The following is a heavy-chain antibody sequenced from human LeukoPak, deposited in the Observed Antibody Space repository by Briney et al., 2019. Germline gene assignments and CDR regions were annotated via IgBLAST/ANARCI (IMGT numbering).Heavy chain of an antibody. V-gene: IGHV1-69*13. D-gene: IGHD6-25*01. CDR3: GLSGNYYYYYMDV. Sequence: GASVKVSCKASGGTFSSYAISWVRQAPGQGLGWMGGIIPIFGIPDSAQKFQGRLTITADESTTTAYMELSSLRSDDTAIYYCGLSGNYYYYYMDVWGKGTTVTISS. J-gene: IGHJ6*03. CDR2: IIPIFGIP. CDR1: GGTFSSYA.